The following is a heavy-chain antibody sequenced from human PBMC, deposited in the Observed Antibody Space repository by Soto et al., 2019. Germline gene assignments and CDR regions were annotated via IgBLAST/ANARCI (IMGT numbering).Heavy chain of an antibody. CDR2: IDWDDDK. CDR3: ARGVGDLLWKARPYYFDY. J-gene: IGHJ4*02. D-gene: IGHD3-10*01. Sequence: GSGPTLVNPTQPLTLTCTFSGFSLSTSGMCVSWIRQPPGKALEWLALIDWDDDKYYSTSLKTRLTISKDASKNQVVLTMTNMDPVDTATYYCARGVGDLLWKARPYYFDYWGQGTLVTVSS. CDR1: GFSLSTSGMC. V-gene: IGHV2-70*01.